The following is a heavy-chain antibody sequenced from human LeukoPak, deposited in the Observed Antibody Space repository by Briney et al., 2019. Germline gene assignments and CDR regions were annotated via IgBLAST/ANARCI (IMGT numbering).Heavy chain of an antibody. V-gene: IGHV3-7*02. D-gene: IGHD6-13*01. Sequence: GGSLRLSCAASGFTFSSYSMAWVRQAPGKGLEWVANIKQDGSAKYYVDSVKGRFTISRDNAKNSLFLQMNSLRAEDTAVYYCARSRSSSCIFDYWAREPWSPSPQ. CDR1: GFTFSSYS. J-gene: IGHJ4*02. CDR3: ARSRSSSCIFDY. CDR2: IKQDGSAK.